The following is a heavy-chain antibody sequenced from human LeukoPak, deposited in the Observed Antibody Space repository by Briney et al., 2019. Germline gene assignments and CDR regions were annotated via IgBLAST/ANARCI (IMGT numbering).Heavy chain of an antibody. CDR1: GFTFSNYA. Sequence: GGSLRLSCAASGFTFSNYAMHWVRQAPGKGLEWVAVISSDGTNKYYTDSVKGRFTISRDNSKNTLYLQMNSLRAEDTAVYYCARDYDFWSDHYRFKNGMDVWGQGTTVTVSS. CDR2: ISSDGTNK. CDR3: ARDYDFWSDHYRFKNGMDV. D-gene: IGHD3-3*01. J-gene: IGHJ6*02. V-gene: IGHV3-30*04.